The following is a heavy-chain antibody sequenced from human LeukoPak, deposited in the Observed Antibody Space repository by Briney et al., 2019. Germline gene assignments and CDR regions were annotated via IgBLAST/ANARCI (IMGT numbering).Heavy chain of an antibody. J-gene: IGHJ5*01. V-gene: IGHV4-39*07. CDR3: ARQVAVVEPTDPNWFDS. CDR1: GDSIGRSTYY. D-gene: IGHD2-21*01. Sequence: SETLSLTCNVSGDSIGRSTYYWGWVHQTPEKGLEWIGSIFYNGRTYYTPSLQSRVIMSLDTSKNQFSLRLTSVTAADTAVYYCARQVAVVEPTDPNWFDSWGQGTLVTVSS. CDR2: IFYNGRT.